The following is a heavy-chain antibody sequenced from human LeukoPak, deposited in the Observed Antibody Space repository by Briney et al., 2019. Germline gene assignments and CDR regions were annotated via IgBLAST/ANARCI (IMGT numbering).Heavy chain of an antibody. V-gene: IGHV4-4*07. CDR3: ARVGGYCSGGSCYNFDY. CDR2: IYTSGST. Sequence: PSETLSLTCTVSGGSISSYYWSWIRQPAGKGLEWIGRIYTSGSTNYNPSLKSRVTMSVDTSKNQFSLKLSSVTAADTAVYYCARVGGYCSGGSCYNFDYWGQGTLVTVSS. J-gene: IGHJ4*02. CDR1: GGSISSYY. D-gene: IGHD2-15*01.